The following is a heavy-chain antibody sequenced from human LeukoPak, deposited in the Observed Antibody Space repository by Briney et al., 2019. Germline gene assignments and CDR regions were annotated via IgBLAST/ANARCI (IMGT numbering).Heavy chain of an antibody. CDR3: AKVRAGHYFDY. Sequence: PGGSLRLSCAASGFTFSSYSMNWVRQAPGKGLEWISYISSSSSTIYYADSVKGRFTISRDNSKNTLYLQMHSLRAEDTAVYYCAKVRAGHYFDYWGQGTLVTVSS. J-gene: IGHJ4*02. CDR1: GFTFSSYS. D-gene: IGHD6-19*01. V-gene: IGHV3-48*01. CDR2: ISSSSSTI.